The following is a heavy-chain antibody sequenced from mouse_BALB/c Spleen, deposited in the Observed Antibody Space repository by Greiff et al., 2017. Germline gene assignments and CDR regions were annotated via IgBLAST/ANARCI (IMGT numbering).Heavy chain of an antibody. CDR3: ARMDYRYDGNAMDY. CDR1: GYSITSGYY. Sequence: DVQLQESGPGLVKPSQSLSLTCSVTGYSITSGYYWNWIRQFPGNKLEWMGYISYDGSNNYNPSLKNRISITRDTSKNQFFLKLNSVTTEDTATYYCARMDYRYDGNAMDYWGQGTSVTVSS. CDR2: ISYDGSN. D-gene: IGHD2-14*01. V-gene: IGHV3-6*02. J-gene: IGHJ4*01.